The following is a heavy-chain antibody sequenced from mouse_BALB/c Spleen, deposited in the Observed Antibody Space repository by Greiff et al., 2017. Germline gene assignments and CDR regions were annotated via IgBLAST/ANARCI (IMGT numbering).Heavy chain of an antibody. CDR1: GFTFSSYA. J-gene: IGHJ3*01. V-gene: IGHV5-9-3*01. CDR2: ISSGGSYT. D-gene: IGHD2-3*01. Sequence: EVQGVESGGGLVKPGGSLKLSCAASGFTFSSYAMSWVRQTPEKRLEWVATISSGGSYTYYPDSVKGRFTISRDNAKNTLYLQMSSLRSEDTAMYYCARRDDESCAYWGQGTLVTVSA. CDR3: ARRDDESCAY.